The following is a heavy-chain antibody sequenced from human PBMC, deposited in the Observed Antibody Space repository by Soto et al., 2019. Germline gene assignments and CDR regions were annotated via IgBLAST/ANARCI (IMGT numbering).Heavy chain of an antibody. CDR1: GFTFSSYW. CDR2: IKKDGSET. J-gene: IGHJ4*02. CDR3: ARGAGWESDY. Sequence: EVQLVESGGGLVQPGGSLRLSCAASGFTFSSYWMSWVRQAPGMGLEWLAIIKKDGSETHYVDAVKGRFTISRDNAKNSLFLQMNSLRTDDTAAYYCARGAGWESDYWGQGTLVTVSS. D-gene: IGHD1-26*01. V-gene: IGHV3-7*03.